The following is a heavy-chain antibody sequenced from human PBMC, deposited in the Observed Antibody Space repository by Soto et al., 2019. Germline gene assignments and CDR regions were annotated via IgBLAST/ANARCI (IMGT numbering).Heavy chain of an antibody. V-gene: IGHV4-30-4*01. CDR2: IYYSGST. J-gene: IGHJ3*02. D-gene: IGHD2-2*01. Sequence: SETLSLTCTVSGGSISSGDYYWSWIRQPPGKGLEWIGYIYYSGSTYYNPSLKSRVTISVDTSKNQFSLKLSSVTAADTAVYYCARDPAPSFVVVPAATDAFDIWGQGTMVTVSS. CDR3: ARDPAPSFVVVPAATDAFDI. CDR1: GGSISSGDYY.